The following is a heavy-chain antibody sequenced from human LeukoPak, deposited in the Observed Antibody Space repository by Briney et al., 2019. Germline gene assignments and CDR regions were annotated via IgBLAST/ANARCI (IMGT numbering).Heavy chain of an antibody. CDR2: IRYDGSNK. J-gene: IGHJ4*02. CDR3: AKDGATVTPHYFDY. D-gene: IGHD4-17*01. V-gene: IGHV3-30*02. CDR1: GFTFSSCG. Sequence: GGSLRLSCAASGFTFSSCGMHWVRQAPGKGLEWVAFIRYDGSNKYYADSVKGRFTISRDNSKNTLYLQMNSLRAEDTAVYYCAKDGATVTPHYFDYWGQGTLVTVSS.